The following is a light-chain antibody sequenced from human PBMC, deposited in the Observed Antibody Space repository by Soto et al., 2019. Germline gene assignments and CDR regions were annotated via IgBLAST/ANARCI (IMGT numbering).Light chain of an antibody. Sequence: QSALTQPAAVSGSPGQSITISCTGTSSDVGGYNYVSWYQQHPGKAPKLMIYEVSNRPSGVSNRFSGSKSGNTASLTITGLQAEDEANYYCCSYVGARTDVFGTGTKVTVL. CDR3: CSYVGARTDV. J-gene: IGLJ1*01. CDR2: EVS. V-gene: IGLV2-14*01. CDR1: SSDVGGYNY.